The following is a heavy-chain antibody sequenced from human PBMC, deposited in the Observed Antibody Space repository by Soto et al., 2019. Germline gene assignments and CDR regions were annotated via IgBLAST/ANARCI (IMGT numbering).Heavy chain of an antibody. D-gene: IGHD1-20*01. CDR2: IIPIFGTA. CDR3: AGNLYNPGSFDH. V-gene: IGHV1-69*13. CDR1: GGTFSSYA. J-gene: IGHJ4*02. Sequence: GASVKVSCKASGGTFSSYAISWVRQAPGQGLEWMGGIIPIFGTANYAQKFQGRVTITADESTSTAYMELSSLTSEDTAVYYCAGNLYNPGSFDHWGKGTLVTVSS.